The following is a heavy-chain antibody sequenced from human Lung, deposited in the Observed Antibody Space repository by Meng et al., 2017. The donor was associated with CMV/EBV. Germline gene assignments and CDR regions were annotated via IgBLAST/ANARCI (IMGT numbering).Heavy chain of an antibody. CDR1: GFSLSTSEVG. D-gene: IGHD1-14*01. CDR2: IYWDDDK. V-gene: IGHV2-5*02. Sequence: QILLTPAGPTQVQPNQTLTLTCPFSGFSLSTSEVGVGGIRQPPGKALEWLAVIYWDDDKRYSPSLKSRLTITKDTSKNQVVLTLTNMDPVDTATYYCALFTGSWFDPWGQGTLVTVSS. J-gene: IGHJ5*02. CDR3: ALFTGSWFDP.